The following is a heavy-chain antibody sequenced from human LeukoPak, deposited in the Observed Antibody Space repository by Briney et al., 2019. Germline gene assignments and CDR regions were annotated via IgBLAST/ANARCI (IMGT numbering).Heavy chain of an antibody. D-gene: IGHD5-18*01. V-gene: IGHV4-38-2*02. J-gene: IGHJ4*02. CDR2: IYHRGST. CDR3: ARGGGGIQLWGKPSYFDY. Sequence: SETLSLTCTVSGYSISNGYYWGWIRQPPGKGLEWVSSIYHRGSTYYNPSLRSRVTISLDRSKKKFSLKLTSVTAADTAVYYCARGGGGIQLWGKPSYFDYWGQGTLVTVSS. CDR1: GYSISNGYY.